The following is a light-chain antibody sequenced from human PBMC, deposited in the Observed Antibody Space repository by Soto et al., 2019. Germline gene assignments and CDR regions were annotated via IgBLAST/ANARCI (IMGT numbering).Light chain of an antibody. CDR2: DAF. V-gene: IGKV3-11*01. Sequence: EIVLTQSPATLSLSPGERATLSCRASQSVGDSIAWYQQRPAQAPRLLIYDAFKRASGIPARFSGSGSGTDSTLTIGSLEPEDFAVYYCQQRANWLFGPGTLVDL. CDR1: QSVGDS. CDR3: QQRANWL. J-gene: IGKJ3*01.